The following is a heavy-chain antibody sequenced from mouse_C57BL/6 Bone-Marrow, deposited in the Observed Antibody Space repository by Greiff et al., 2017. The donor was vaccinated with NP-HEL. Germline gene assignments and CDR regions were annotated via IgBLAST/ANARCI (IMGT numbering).Heavy chain of an antibody. V-gene: IGHV1-69*01. CDR1: GYTFTSYW. J-gene: IGHJ4*01. CDR2: IDPSDSYT. Sequence: QVQLKQPGAELVMPGASVKLSCKASGYTFTSYWMHWVKQRPGQGLEWIGEIDPSDSYTNYNQKFKGKSTLTVDKSSSTAYMQLSSLTSEDSAVYYCARLRQGYYYAMDYWGQGTSVTVSS. CDR3: ARLRQGYYYAMDY. D-gene: IGHD2-2*01.